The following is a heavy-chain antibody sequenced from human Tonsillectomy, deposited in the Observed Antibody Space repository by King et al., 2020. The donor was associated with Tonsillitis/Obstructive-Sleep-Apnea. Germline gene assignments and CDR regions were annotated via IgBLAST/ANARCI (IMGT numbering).Heavy chain of an antibody. CDR3: TRDAGGSFDY. CDR1: GFTFGDYA. J-gene: IGHJ4*02. D-gene: IGHD3-16*01. V-gene: IGHV3-49*04. CDR2: IRSKAYGGTT. Sequence: QLVQSGGGLVQPGRSLRLSCTASGFTFGDYAMSWVRQAPGKGLEWVGFIRSKAYGGTTEYAASVKGRFTVSRDDSKSIAYLQMNSLKTEDTAVYYCTRDAGGSFDYRGQGTLVTVSS.